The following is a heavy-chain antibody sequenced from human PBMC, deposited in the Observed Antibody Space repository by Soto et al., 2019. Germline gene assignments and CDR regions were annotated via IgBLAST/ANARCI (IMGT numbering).Heavy chain of an antibody. CDR3: ARDRDDASTYYYGSGSYKPYDY. CDR1: GFTFSSYS. D-gene: IGHD3-10*01. V-gene: IGHV3-48*01. Sequence: PGGSLRLSCAASGFTFSSYSMNWVRQAPGKGLEWVSYISSSSSTIYYADSVKGRYTISRDNAKNSLNLKMNSQRAEDTAVYYCARDRDDASTYYYGSGSYKPYDYWGQGTLVTVSS. CDR2: ISSSSSTI. J-gene: IGHJ4*02.